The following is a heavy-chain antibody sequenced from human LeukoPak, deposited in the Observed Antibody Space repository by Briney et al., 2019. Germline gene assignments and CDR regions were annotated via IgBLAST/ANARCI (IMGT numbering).Heavy chain of an antibody. Sequence: TGGSLRLSCAVSGFNGMHWVRQAPGKGLEWVAFMQYDGSDKSYADSVKGRFTISRDNSKNTLYLQMNSLRPEDTAVYSCATDGGKWELLFDYWGQGTLVTVSS. CDR1: GFNG. CDR2: MQYDGSDK. CDR3: ATDGGKWELLFDY. V-gene: IGHV3-30*02. D-gene: IGHD1-26*01. J-gene: IGHJ4*02.